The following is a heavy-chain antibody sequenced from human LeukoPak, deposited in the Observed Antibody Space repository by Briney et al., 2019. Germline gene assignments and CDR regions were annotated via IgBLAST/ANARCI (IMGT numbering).Heavy chain of an antibody. CDR1: GGSISSYY. V-gene: IGHV4-4*07. J-gene: IGHJ6*02. CDR3: ARDRYSSGWYKGYYGMDV. CDR2: IYTSGST. Sequence: SEALSLTCTVSGGSISSYYWSWIRQPAGKGLEWIGRIYTSGSTNYNPSLKSRVTMSVDTSKNQFSLKLSSVTAADTAVYYCARDRYSSGWYKGYYGMDVWGQGTTVTVSS. D-gene: IGHD6-19*01.